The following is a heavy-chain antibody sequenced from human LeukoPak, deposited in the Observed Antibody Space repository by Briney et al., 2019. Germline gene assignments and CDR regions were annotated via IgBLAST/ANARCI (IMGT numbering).Heavy chain of an antibody. CDR2: ISVRSNYI. V-gene: IGHV3-21*01. D-gene: IGHD3-22*01. CDR3: VRLRRNSDTSGFYYYYDF. J-gene: IGHJ4*02. CDR1: GYTFSSYS. Sequence: GGSLRLSCVASGYTFSSYSINWVGQAPGKGLEWVSSISVRSNYIYYADSVRGRFSISRYDARDSLYLQMNSLRAEDTAVYYCVRLRRNSDTSGFYYYYDFWGRGTLVTVSP.